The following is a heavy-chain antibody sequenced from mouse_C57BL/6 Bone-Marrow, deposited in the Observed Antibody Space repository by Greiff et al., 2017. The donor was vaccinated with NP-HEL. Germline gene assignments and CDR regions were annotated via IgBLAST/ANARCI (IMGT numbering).Heavy chain of an antibody. CDR3: TTSYEHYAMDY. CDR2: IDPENGDT. D-gene: IGHD2-3*01. V-gene: IGHV14-4*01. CDR1: GFNIKDDY. Sequence: VQLQQSGAELVRPGASVKLSCTASGFNIKDDYMHWVKQRPEQGLEWIGWIDPENGDTEYASKFQGKATITADTSSNTAYLQLSSLTSEDTAVYYCTTSYEHYAMDYWGQGTSVTVSS. J-gene: IGHJ4*01.